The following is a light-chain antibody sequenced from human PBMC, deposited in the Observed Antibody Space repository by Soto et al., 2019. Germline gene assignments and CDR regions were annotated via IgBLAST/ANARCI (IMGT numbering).Light chain of an antibody. Sequence: IVMTQSPVTLSVSPGEGAPLSCRASQSVSSNLAWYQQKPGQAPRLLIYGASTRAAGVPARFSGSGSGTEFTLTISSLQSEDFALYYCQQYNSWISFGGGTKVEIK. CDR1: QSVSSN. CDR3: QQYNSWIS. J-gene: IGKJ4*01. V-gene: IGKV3-15*01. CDR2: GAS.